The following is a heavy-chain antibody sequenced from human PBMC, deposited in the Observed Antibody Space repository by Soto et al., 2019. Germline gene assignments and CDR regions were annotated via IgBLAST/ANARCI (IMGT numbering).Heavy chain of an antibody. J-gene: IGHJ4*02. Sequence: SETLSLTCLVSGQYIKSNFWWAWVRQSPGKDLEWIGEIYHSGSAIYTPSLKNRVTLSLDESKNEFSLNMDSVTAADTAVYYCARASNKRGNSYGPDYWGQGPLVTVSS. CDR2: IYHSGSA. D-gene: IGHD5-18*01. CDR1: GQYIKSNFW. CDR3: ARASNKRGNSYGPDY. V-gene: IGHV4-4*02.